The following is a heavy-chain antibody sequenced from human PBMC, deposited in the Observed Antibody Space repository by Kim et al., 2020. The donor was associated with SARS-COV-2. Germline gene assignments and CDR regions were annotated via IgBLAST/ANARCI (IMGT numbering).Heavy chain of an antibody. CDR1: GFTFSSYA. Sequence: GGSLRLSCAASGFTFSSYAMHWVRQAPGKGLEYVSAISSNGGSTYYANSVRGRFTISRDNSKNTLYLQMGSLRAEDMAVYYCARVDSYGGYGFIDYWGQGTLVTVSS. D-gene: IGHD5-12*01. V-gene: IGHV3-64*01. CDR2: ISSNGGST. CDR3: ARVDSYGGYGFIDY. J-gene: IGHJ4*02.